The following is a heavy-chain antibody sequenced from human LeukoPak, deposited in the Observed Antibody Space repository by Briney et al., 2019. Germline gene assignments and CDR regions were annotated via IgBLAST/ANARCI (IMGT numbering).Heavy chain of an antibody. V-gene: IGHV4-38-2*02. CDR1: GSSISSGYYY. J-gene: IGHJ6*03. Sequence: SETLSVNCTVSGSSISSGYYYWGWIRQPPGKGLEWIGSMYHTGSTYYNPSLKSRITKSVDTSKNQISLKLSSVTAADTAVYYCAREDYSSSYNYYYYMDVWGKGTTVTVSS. CDR3: AREDYSSSYNYYYYMDV. CDR2: MYHTGST. D-gene: IGHD6-6*01.